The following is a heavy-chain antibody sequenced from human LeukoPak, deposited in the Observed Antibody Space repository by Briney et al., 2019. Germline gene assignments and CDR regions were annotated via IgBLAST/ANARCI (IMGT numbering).Heavy chain of an antibody. CDR1: GYSFTSYY. Sequence: VSVKVSCKASGYSFTSYYVHWVRQAPGQGLEWVGIINPRTGSTTYAQKVQGRVIVTRDTSTSTVYMELSSLRSEDTAVYYCARELTLYYFDYWGQGTLVTVSS. D-gene: IGHD3-10*01. J-gene: IGHJ4*02. CDR3: ARELTLYYFDY. V-gene: IGHV1-46*01. CDR2: INPRTGST.